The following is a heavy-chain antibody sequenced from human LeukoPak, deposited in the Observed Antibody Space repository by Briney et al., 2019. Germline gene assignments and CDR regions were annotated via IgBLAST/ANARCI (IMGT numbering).Heavy chain of an antibody. Sequence: GGSLRLSCAASGFTFRSYEVHWVRQAPGKGLEWVSYICCSGSTIYYADSVKGRFTISRDNAKNSLYLQMNSLRAEDTAVYYCASDGYSGYDRPENDYWGQGTLVTVSS. J-gene: IGHJ4*02. CDR3: ASDGYSGYDRPENDY. V-gene: IGHV3-48*03. CDR2: ICCSGSTI. D-gene: IGHD5-12*01. CDR1: GFTFRSYE.